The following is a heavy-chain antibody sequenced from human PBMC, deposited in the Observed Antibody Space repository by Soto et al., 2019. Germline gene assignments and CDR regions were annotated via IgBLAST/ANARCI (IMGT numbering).Heavy chain of an antibody. CDR3: ARHFLTYYYDSSEPYDAFDI. Sequence: ASVKVSCKASGYTFTSYYMHWLRQAPGQGLEWMGIINPSGGSTSYAQKFQGRVTMTRDTSTSTVYMELSSLRSEDTAVYYCARHFLTYYYDSSEPYDAFDIWGQGTMVTVSS. D-gene: IGHD3-22*01. V-gene: IGHV1-46*01. CDR1: GYTFTSYY. CDR2: INPSGGST. J-gene: IGHJ3*02.